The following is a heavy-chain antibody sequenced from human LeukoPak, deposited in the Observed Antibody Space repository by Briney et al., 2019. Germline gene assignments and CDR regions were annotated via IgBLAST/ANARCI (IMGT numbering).Heavy chain of an antibody. CDR1: GFTFSSYS. CDR3: ASWKTYGDEFDY. V-gene: IGHV3-21*01. D-gene: IGHD4-17*01. Sequence: SGGSLRLSCAASGFTFSSYSMNWVRQAPGKGLEWVSSISSSSSYIYYANSVKGRFTISRDNAKNSLYLQMNSLRAADPAVYYCASWKTYGDEFDYWGQGTLVTVSS. J-gene: IGHJ4*02. CDR2: ISSSSSYI.